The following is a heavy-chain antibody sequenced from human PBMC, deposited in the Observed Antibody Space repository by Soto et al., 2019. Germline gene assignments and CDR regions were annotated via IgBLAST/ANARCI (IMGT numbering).Heavy chain of an antibody. CDR1: GGTFSSYA. CDR3: GRSSPSRQRYLIYRSYGMDV. CDR2: IIPIFGTA. J-gene: IGHJ6*02. V-gene: IGHV1-69*13. Sequence: SVKVSCKASGGTFSSYAISWVRQAPGQGLEWMGGIIPIFGTANYAQKFQGRVTITADESTSTAYMELSSLRSEDTAVYYCGRSSPSRQRYLIYRSYGMDVWGQGTTVTVSS. D-gene: IGHD6-25*01.